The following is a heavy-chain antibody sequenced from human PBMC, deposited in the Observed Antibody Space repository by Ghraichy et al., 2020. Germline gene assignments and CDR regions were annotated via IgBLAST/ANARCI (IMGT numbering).Heavy chain of an antibody. CDR2: IYHSGTT. CDR1: GDSISSGGYY. V-gene: IGHV4-31*03. J-gene: IGHJ3*02. CDR3: ARGQARKVLLWFGEPDGFDI. D-gene: IGHD3-10*01. Sequence: SETLSLTCSVSGDSISSGGYYWNWIRQHPGKGLEWIGYIYHSGTTSYNPSLKSRITISVDTSKYQFSLNLRSMTAADTAVYSCARGQARKVLLWFGEPDGFDIWRQGTRVTVSS.